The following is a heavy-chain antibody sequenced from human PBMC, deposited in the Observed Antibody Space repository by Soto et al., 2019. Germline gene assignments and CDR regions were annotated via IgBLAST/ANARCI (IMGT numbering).Heavy chain of an antibody. D-gene: IGHD2-15*01. V-gene: IGHV3-73*02. CDR1: GFTFSDSP. Sequence: EVQLVESGGGLVQPGGSLKLSCTASGFTFSDSPMHWVRQASGKGLEWVSRIRSKANNYATAYGASVKGRFTISRDDSKNTAYLQMNSLKTEDAAVYYCTSHSPEDMRRTWGQGTLVTVSS. CDR3: TSHSPEDMRRT. J-gene: IGHJ5*02. CDR2: IRSKANNYAT.